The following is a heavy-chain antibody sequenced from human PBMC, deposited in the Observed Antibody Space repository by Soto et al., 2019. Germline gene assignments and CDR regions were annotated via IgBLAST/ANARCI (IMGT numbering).Heavy chain of an antibody. V-gene: IGHV4-30-4*01. D-gene: IGHD1-26*01. Sequence: SETLSLTCTVSGVSVSRDYQWIWIRQPPGKGLEWIGHISYSGSPYYHPSLRTRLSISVDTSKNQFSLKVKSVTAADTAVFYFDREWDFWGQGTLGT. CDR1: GVSVSRDYQ. J-gene: IGHJ1*01. CDR2: ISYSGSP. CDR3: DREWDF.